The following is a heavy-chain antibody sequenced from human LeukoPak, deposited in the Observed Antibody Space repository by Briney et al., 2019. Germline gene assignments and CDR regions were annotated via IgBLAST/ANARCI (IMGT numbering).Heavy chain of an antibody. Sequence: PSETLSLTCTVSGGSFSSGSYYWSWIRQPPGKGLEWIGYIYYSGSTNYNPSLKSRVTISVDTSKNQFSLKLSSVTAADTAVYYCARGFTDYYDSSGYYYLPGYWGQGTLVTVSS. CDR2: IYYSGST. D-gene: IGHD3-22*01. V-gene: IGHV4-61*01. J-gene: IGHJ4*02. CDR1: GGSFSSGSYY. CDR3: ARGFTDYYDSSGYYYLPGY.